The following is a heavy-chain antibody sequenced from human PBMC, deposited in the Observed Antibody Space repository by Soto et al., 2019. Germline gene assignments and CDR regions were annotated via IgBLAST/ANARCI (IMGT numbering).Heavy chain of an antibody. CDR3: ARGYGSGSYSRPLHYYGMDV. V-gene: IGHV4-34*01. D-gene: IGHD3-10*01. J-gene: IGHJ6*02. CDR2: INHSGST. Sequence: PSETLSLTCAVYGGSFSGYYWSWIRQPPGKGLEWIGEINHSGSTNYNPSLKSRVTISVDTSKNQFSLKLSSVTAADTAVYYCARGYGSGSYSRPLHYYGMDVWGQGTTVTVPS. CDR1: GGSFSGYY.